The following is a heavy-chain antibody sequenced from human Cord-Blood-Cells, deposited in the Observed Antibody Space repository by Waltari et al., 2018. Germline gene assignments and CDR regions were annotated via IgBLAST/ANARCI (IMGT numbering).Heavy chain of an antibody. V-gene: IGHV4-59*01. J-gene: IGHJ2*01. CDR2: IYYSGST. CDR1: GGSISSYY. CDR3: ARAARAARPYWYFDL. D-gene: IGHD6-6*01. Sequence: QVQLQESGPGLVKPSETLSLTCTVSGGSISSYYWSWIRQPPGKGLEWIGYIYYSGSTNYNPSLKSRVTISVDTSKNQFSLKLSSVTAADTAVYYCARAARAARPYWYFDLWGRGTLVTVSS.